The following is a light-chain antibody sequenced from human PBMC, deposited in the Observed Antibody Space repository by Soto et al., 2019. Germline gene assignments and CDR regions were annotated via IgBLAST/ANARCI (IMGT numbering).Light chain of an antibody. V-gene: IGLV3-21*02. CDR2: DDA. CDR1: NIGSKS. Sequence: SYELTQPPSVSVAPGQTARITCGGINIGSKSVHWYRQKPGQAPVLVVYDDADRPSGIPERFSGSKSGNTASLTVSGLQAEDEADYYCSSYAGSNNVFGTGTKLTVL. CDR3: SSYAGSNNV. J-gene: IGLJ1*01.